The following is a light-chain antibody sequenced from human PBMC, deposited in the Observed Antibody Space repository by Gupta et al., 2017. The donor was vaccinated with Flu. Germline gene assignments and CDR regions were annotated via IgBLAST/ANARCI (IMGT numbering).Light chain of an antibody. V-gene: IGLV2-14*01. CDR3: SSYTSSSAYV. Sequence: SITISCTGTSSDVGAYDYVSWYQQHPGKAPKLMIYEVNKRPAGVANRFSGSKSGNTASLTISGLQTEDEADYFCSSYTSSSAYVFGSGTKVTVL. J-gene: IGLJ1*01. CDR2: EVN. CDR1: SSDVGAYDY.